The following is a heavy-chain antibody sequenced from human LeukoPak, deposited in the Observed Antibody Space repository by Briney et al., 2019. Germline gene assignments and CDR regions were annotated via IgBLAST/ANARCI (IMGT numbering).Heavy chain of an antibody. CDR3: ARFTKDSSSSSGYYFDY. Sequence: PSETLSLTCTVSGGSISSSSYYWGWIRQPPGKGLEWIGSIYYSGSTYYNPSLKSRVTISVDTSKNQFSLKLSSVTAADTAVYYCARFTKDSSSSSGYYFDYWGQGTLVTVSS. CDR1: GGSISSSSYY. CDR2: IYYSGST. D-gene: IGHD6-13*01. V-gene: IGHV4-39*07. J-gene: IGHJ4*02.